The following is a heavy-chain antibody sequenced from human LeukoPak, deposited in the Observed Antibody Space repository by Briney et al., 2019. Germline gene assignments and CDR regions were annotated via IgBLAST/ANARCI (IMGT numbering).Heavy chain of an antibody. V-gene: IGHV3-23*01. CDR1: GFIVSGDF. J-gene: IGHJ5*02. CDR3: ANSRGHGSGNL. D-gene: IGHD3-10*01. Sequence: GGSLRLSCAASGFIVSGDFMSWARQAPGKGLEWVSGISGSGDRTYYADAVKGRFTISRDNSKNTVYLQMDSLRAEDTAVYYCANSRGHGSGNLWGQGTLVTVSS. CDR2: ISGSGDRT.